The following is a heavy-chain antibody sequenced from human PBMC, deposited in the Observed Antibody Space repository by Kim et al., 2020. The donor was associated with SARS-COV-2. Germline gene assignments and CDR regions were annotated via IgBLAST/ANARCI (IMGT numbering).Heavy chain of an antibody. D-gene: IGHD5-18*01. CDR3: ARPGVRGYSLSY. CDR1: GYTFTSYD. J-gene: IGHJ4*02. Sequence: ASVKVSCKASGYTFTSYDINWVRQATGQGLEWMGWMNPNSGNTGYAQKFQGRVTMTRNTSISAAYMELSSLRSEDTAVYYCARPGVRGYSLSYWGQGTLVTVSS. CDR2: MNPNSGNT. V-gene: IGHV1-8*01.